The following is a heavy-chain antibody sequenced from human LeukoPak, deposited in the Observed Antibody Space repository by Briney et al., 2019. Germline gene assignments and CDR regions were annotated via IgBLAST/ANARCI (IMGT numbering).Heavy chain of an antibody. V-gene: IGHV4-30-4*01. D-gene: IGHD6-13*01. Sequence: PSQTLSLTCTVSGGSISSGDYYWSWIRQPPGKGLEWIGYIYYSGSTYYNPSLKSRVTISVDTSKNQFSLKLSSVTAADTAVYYCARGRAAAGPPKAYYYYGMDVWGQGTTVTVSS. CDR3: ARGRAAAGPPKAYYYYGMDV. J-gene: IGHJ6*02. CDR2: IYYSGST. CDR1: GGSISSGDYY.